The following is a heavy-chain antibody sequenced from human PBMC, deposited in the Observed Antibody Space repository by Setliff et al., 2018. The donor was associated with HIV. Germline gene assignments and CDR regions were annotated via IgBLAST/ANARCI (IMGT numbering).Heavy chain of an antibody. Sequence: PGGSLRLSCAASGFTFSSYSMNWVRQAPGKGLEWVSSISSSSDYIYYADSMKGRFTISRDNAKNSLYLQMNSLTADDTAVYYCAKGPTYYDSSGYYNYWGQGALVTVSS. D-gene: IGHD3-22*01. CDR3: AKGPTYYDSSGYYNY. V-gene: IGHV3-21*04. CDR2: ISSSSDYI. CDR1: GFTFSSYS. J-gene: IGHJ4*02.